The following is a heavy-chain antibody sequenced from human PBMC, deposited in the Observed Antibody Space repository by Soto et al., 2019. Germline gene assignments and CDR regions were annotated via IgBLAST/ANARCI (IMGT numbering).Heavy chain of an antibody. D-gene: IGHD3-10*01. J-gene: IGHJ6*02. CDR2: IERDDDDK. CDR1: GFSLTSPGMC. V-gene: IGHV2-70*13. Sequence: SGPTLVNPTETLTLTCTFSGFSLTSPGMCVSWIRQSPGKALEWLALIERDDDDKYYSTSLKTRLTISKDTRKNQVVLTMANMEPADTATYYCARSTRGTRSFNGMDVWGQGTTVTVSS. CDR3: ARSTRGTRSFNGMDV.